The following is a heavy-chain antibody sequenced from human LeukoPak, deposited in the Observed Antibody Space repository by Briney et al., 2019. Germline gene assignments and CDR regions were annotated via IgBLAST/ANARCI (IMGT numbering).Heavy chain of an antibody. CDR1: GFTFSSYS. CDR2: ISTSSNYI. D-gene: IGHD4-17*01. CDR3: AKHGEAYGDSRTDY. V-gene: IGHV3-21*04. Sequence: GGSLRLSCAASGFTFSSYSMNWVRQAPGKGLEWVSSISTSSNYIYYAGSVKGRFTISRDNAKNSLYLQMNSLRADDTAVYYCAKHGEAYGDSRTDYWGQGTLVTVSS. J-gene: IGHJ4*02.